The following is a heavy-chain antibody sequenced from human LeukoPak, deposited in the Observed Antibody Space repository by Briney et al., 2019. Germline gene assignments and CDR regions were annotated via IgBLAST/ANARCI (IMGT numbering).Heavy chain of an antibody. CDR2: IYYSGST. CDR3: ATVPNFGVAITYYFDY. Sequence: PSETLSLTCTVSGGSISSHYWSWIRQPPGKGLEWIGYIYYSGSTNYNPSLKSRVTISVDTSKNQFSLKLSSVTAADTAVYSCATVPNFGVAITYYFDYWGQGTLVTVSS. D-gene: IGHD3-3*01. V-gene: IGHV4-59*11. CDR1: GGSISSHY. J-gene: IGHJ4*02.